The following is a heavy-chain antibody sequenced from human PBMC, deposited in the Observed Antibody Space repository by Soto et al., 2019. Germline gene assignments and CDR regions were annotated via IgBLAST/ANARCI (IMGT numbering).Heavy chain of an antibody. D-gene: IGHD6-13*01. J-gene: IGHJ6*02. CDR2: ISAYNGNT. CDR3: ASHRSSGLYYYYYVMDV. V-gene: IGHV1-18*04. CDR1: GYTFTSYG. Sequence: QVQLVQSGAEVKKPGASVKVSCKASGYTFTSYGISWVRQAPGQGLEWMGWISAYNGNTNYAQKLQGRVTMTTDTSTSTAYMELRSLRSDDTAGYYCASHRSSGLYYYYYVMDVWGQGTTVTVSS.